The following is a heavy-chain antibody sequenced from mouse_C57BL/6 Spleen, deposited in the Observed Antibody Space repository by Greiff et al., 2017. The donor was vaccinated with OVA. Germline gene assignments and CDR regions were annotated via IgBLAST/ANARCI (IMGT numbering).Heavy chain of an antibody. CDR1: GFTFSSYG. Sequence: EVMLVESGGDLVKPGGSLKLSCAASGFTFSSYGMSWVRQTPDKRLEWVATISSGGSYTYYPDSVKGRFTISRDNAKNTLYLQMSSLKSEDTAMYYCARPSYYYGSSYEYFDYWGQGTTLTVSS. J-gene: IGHJ2*01. CDR3: ARPSYYYGSSYEYFDY. D-gene: IGHD1-1*01. CDR2: ISSGGSYT. V-gene: IGHV5-6*01.